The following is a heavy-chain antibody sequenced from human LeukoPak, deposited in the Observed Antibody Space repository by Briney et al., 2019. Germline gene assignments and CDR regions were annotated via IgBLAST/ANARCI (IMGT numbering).Heavy chain of an antibody. CDR3: ARHGDQYSSSWTSDWFDP. Sequence: PSETLSLTCTVSGGSISSYYWSWIRQPPGKGLEWIGYIYYSGSTNYNPSLKSRVPISVDTSKNQFSLKLSSVTTADTAVYYCARHGDQYSSSWTSDWFDPWGQGTLVTVSS. D-gene: IGHD6-13*01. CDR2: IYYSGST. V-gene: IGHV4-59*08. CDR1: GGSISSYY. J-gene: IGHJ5*02.